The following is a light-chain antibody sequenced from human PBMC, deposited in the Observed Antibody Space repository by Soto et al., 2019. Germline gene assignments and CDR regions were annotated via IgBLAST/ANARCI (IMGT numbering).Light chain of an antibody. CDR1: SSDVGSSNF. Sequence: QSVLTQPASVSGSPGQSITISCSGTSSDVGSSNFVSWYQQHPGKAPKLIIFAGDRRPSGVSGRLSGSKSGNTASLTISGLQAEDEADYYCCSFARSSSFYVFGTGTKVTVL. V-gene: IGLV2-23*01. CDR2: AGD. CDR3: CSFARSSSFYV. J-gene: IGLJ1*01.